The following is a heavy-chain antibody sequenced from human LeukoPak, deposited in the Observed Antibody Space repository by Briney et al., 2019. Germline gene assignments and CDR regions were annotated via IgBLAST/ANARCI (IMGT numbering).Heavy chain of an antibody. J-gene: IGHJ4*02. V-gene: IGHV3-30*04. CDR3: ARGSLWELLRFDY. CDR1: GFTFSSYA. D-gene: IGHD1-26*01. CDR2: ISYDGSNK. Sequence: GGSLRLSCAASGFTFSSYAMHWVRQAPGKGLEWVAVISYDGSNKYYADSVKGRFTISRDNSKNTLYLQMNSLRAEGTAVYYCARGSLWELLRFDYWGQGTLDTVSS.